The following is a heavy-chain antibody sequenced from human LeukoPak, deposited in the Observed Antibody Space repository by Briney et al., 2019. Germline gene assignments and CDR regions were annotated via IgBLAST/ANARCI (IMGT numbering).Heavy chain of an antibody. CDR1: GYSFTSYW. D-gene: IGHD3-9*01. CDR3: ARGGGYDILTGYWKVHYFDY. V-gene: IGHV5-51*01. J-gene: IGHJ4*02. CDR2: IYPGDSDT. Sequence: GESLKISCKGSGYSFTSYWIGWVRQMPGKGLEWMGIIYPGDSDTRYSPSFQGQVTISADKFISTAYLQWSSLKASDTAMYYCARGGGYDILTGYWKVHYFDYWGQGTLVTVSS.